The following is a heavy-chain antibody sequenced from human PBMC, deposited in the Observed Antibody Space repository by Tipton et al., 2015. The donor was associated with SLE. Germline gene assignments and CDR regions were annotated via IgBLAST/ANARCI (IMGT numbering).Heavy chain of an antibody. J-gene: IGHJ3*02. V-gene: IGHV4-39*07. Sequence: TLSLTCTVSGGSISSSSYYWGWIRQPPGKGLEWIGSIYYSGSTYYNPSLKSRVTISVDTSKNQFSLKLSSVTAADTAVYYCARVTVTPDAFDIWGQGTMVTVSS. D-gene: IGHD4-17*01. CDR1: GGSISSSSYY. CDR2: IYYSGST. CDR3: ARVTVTPDAFDI.